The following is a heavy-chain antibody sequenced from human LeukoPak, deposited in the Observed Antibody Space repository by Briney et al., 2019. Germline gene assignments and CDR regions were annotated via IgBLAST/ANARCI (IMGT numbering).Heavy chain of an antibody. CDR3: ARDTPYYYDSSGYSAS. Sequence: GGSLRLSCAASGFTVSSNYMSWVRQAPGKGLEWVSVIYSGGSTYYADSVKGRFTISRDNSKNTLYLQMNSLRAEDTAVCYCARDTPYYYDSSGYSASWGQGTLVTVSS. CDR2: IYSGGST. J-gene: IGHJ5*02. V-gene: IGHV3-53*01. D-gene: IGHD3-22*01. CDR1: GFTVSSNY.